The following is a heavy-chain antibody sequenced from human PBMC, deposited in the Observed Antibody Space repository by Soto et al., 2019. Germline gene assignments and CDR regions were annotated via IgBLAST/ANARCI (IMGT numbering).Heavy chain of an antibody. V-gene: IGHV3-48*03. J-gene: IGHJ3*02. Sequence: GGSLRLSCAASGFTFSSYEMNWVRQAPGKGLEWVSYISSSGSTIYYADSVKGRFTISRDNAKNSLYLQMNSLRAEDTAVYYCAREQPTIVDAFDIRGQGTMVTVSS. D-gene: IGHD5-12*01. CDR2: ISSSGSTI. CDR3: AREQPTIVDAFDI. CDR1: GFTFSSYE.